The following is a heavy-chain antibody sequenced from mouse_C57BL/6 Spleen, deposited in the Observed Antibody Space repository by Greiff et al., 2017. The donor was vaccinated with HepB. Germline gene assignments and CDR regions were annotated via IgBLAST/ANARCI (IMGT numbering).Heavy chain of an antibody. CDR3: ARPEVTTGDWYFDV. D-gene: IGHD2-2*01. V-gene: IGHV5-17*01. Sequence: EVKLMESGGGLVKPGGSLKLSCAASGFTFSDYGMHWVRQAPEKGLEWVAYISSGSSTIYYADTVKGRFTISRDNAKNTLFLQMTSLRSEDTAMYYCARPEVTTGDWYFDVWGTGTTVTVSS. CDR2: ISSGSSTI. CDR1: GFTFSDYG. J-gene: IGHJ1*03.